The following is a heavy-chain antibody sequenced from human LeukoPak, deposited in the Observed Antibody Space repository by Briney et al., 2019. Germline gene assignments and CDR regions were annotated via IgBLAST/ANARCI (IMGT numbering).Heavy chain of an antibody. D-gene: IGHD1-26*01. CDR1: SGSINSYY. CDR2: IYTTGAT. Sequence: SETLSLTCTVSSGSINSYYWGWVRQPPGKGLDWIGRIYTTGATQYNPSLKSRVTMSIDTSTNQFSLNLRSMTAADTAVYYCGRQGYTASYYFLDFWSQGTLVAVS. J-gene: IGHJ4*02. CDR3: GRQGYTASYYFLDF. V-gene: IGHV4-4*07.